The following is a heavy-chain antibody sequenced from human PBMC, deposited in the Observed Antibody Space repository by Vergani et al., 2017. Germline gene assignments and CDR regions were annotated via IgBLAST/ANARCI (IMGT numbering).Heavy chain of an antibody. CDR2: INPSGGST. Sequence: QVQLVQSGAEVKKPGSSVKVSCKASGGTFTSYYMHWVRQAPGQGLEWMGIINPSGGSTSYAQKFQGRVTMTRDTSTSTVYMELSSLRSEDTAVYYCARDLLLNCCSTSCYRGNWFDPWGQGTLVTVSS. J-gene: IGHJ5*02. CDR1: GGTFTSYY. CDR3: ARDLLLNCCSTSCYRGNWFDP. V-gene: IGHV1-46*01. D-gene: IGHD2-2*02.